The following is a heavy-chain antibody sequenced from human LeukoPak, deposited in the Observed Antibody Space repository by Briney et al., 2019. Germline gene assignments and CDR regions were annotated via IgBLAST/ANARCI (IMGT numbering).Heavy chain of an antibody. V-gene: IGHV3-66*01. CDR1: GFTVSSNY. D-gene: IGHD1-20*01. Sequence: PGGSLRLPCAVSGFTVSSNYMSWVRQAPGKGLEWVSIIYSGGSTCYADSVKGRFTISRDTSKNTLYLQMNSLRAEDTAVYYCARDGLTAEYFQHWGQGTLVTVSS. J-gene: IGHJ1*01. CDR3: ARDGLTAEYFQH. CDR2: IYSGGST.